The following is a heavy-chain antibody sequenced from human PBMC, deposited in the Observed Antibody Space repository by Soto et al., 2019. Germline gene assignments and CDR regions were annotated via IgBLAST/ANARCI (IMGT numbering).Heavy chain of an antibody. CDR3: ARDYSGWTSIDF. CDR2: ISTTSSTI. J-gene: IGHJ4*02. D-gene: IGHD6-19*01. Sequence: GGSLRLSCAASGFTFSSSSMNWVRQAPGKGLQWISYISTTSSTIYYADSVKGRFTISRDNAKNPLFLQMNSLRDEDTAVYYCARDYSGWTSIDFWGQGTLVTVSS. V-gene: IGHV3-48*02. CDR1: GFTFSSSS.